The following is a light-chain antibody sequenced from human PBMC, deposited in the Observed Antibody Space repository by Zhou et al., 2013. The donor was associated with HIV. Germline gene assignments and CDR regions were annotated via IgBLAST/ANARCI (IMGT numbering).Light chain of an antibody. CDR3: QQANRFPQT. CDR2: SAS. V-gene: IGKV1-39*01. Sequence: DIQMTQSPSSLSASVGDRVIIACRASQTIRNYLNWYQQKPGKAPHLLIYSASNLQSGVPSRFSGSGFGTDFTLTINRLHPEDFATYYCQQANRFPQTFGQGTKVEIK. CDR1: QTIRNY. J-gene: IGKJ2*01.